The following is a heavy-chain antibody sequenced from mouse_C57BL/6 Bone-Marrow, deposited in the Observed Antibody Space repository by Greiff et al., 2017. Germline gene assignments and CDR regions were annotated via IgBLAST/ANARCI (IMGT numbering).Heavy chain of an antibody. CDR2: IDPEDGET. V-gene: IGHV14-2*01. CDR3: ARFFGNYWYFDV. CDR1: GFNIKDYY. D-gene: IGHD2-1*01. J-gene: IGHJ1*03. Sequence: EVQLQQSGAELVKPGASVKLSCTASGFNIKDYYMHWVKQRTEQGLEWIGRIDPEDGETKYAPKFPGKATITADTSSNTAYLQLSSLTSEDTAVYYCARFFGNYWYFDVWGTGTTVTVSS.